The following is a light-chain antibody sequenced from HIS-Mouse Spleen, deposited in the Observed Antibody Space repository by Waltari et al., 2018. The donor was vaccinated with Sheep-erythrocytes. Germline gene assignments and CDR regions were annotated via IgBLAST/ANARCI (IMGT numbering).Light chain of an antibody. CDR3: QQFNNYPRT. J-gene: IGKJ1*01. CDR1: QSVSSN. CDR2: GAS. V-gene: IGKV3-15*01. Sequence: EIVMTQSPATLSVSPGERATLSCRASQSVSSNLAWYQQKPGQAPRLLIYGASTRATGIPARFSGSGSGTDFTLTISSLQPEDFATYYCQQFNNYPRTFGQGTKVEIK.